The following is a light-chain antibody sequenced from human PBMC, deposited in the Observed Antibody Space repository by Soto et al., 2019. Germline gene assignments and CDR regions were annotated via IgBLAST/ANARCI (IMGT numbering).Light chain of an antibody. CDR1: SSDVGGYNY. J-gene: IGLJ1*01. CDR2: DVS. V-gene: IGLV2-14*01. Sequence: QSALTQPASVSGSPGQSITISCTGTSSDVGGYNYVSWYQQHPGKAPKLMIYDVSNRPSGVSNRFSGSKSGNTASLTISGLHAEDEADYYCSSYTSSSTPDVFGTGTKGTV. CDR3: SSYTSSSTPDV.